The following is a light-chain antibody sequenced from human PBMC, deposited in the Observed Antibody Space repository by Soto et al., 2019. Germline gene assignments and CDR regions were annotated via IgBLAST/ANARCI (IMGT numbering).Light chain of an antibody. CDR3: HQYGSSRWT. CDR2: GAS. CDR1: QSVSSNY. Sequence: EIVLTQSPGTLSLSPGERATLSCRASQSVSSNYLAWYHQKPGQAPRLLIYGASTRATGIPDRFSGSGSGTDFTLTISRLEPEDFAMYYCHQYGSSRWTFGQGTKVEIK. J-gene: IGKJ1*01. V-gene: IGKV3-20*01.